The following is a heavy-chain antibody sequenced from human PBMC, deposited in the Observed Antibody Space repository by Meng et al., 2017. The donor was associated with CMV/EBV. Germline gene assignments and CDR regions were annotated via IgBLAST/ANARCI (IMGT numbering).Heavy chain of an antibody. CDR1: GYTFTSYG. CDR2: ISAYNGNT. CDR3: VLYSSSSADAFDI. V-gene: IGHV1-18*01. D-gene: IGHD6-6*01. J-gene: IGHJ3*02. Sequence: ASVKVSCKASGYTFTSYGISWVRQAPGQGLEWMGWISAYNGNTNYAQKLQGRVTMTTDTSTSTAYMELRSLRPEDTAVYYCVLYSSSSADAFDIWGQGTMVTVSS.